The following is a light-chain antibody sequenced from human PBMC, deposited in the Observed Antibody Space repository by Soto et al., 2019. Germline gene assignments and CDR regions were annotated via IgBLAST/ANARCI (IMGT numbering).Light chain of an antibody. CDR2: GTS. V-gene: IGKV3-20*01. J-gene: IGKJ4*01. CDR3: QQYGGSTRF. CDR1: QSLSSNS. Sequence: EIVLTQSPVTLSMSPGERATLSCRASQSLSSNSLAWYQQKPGQAPRLLIFGTSRRATAIPDRFSGSGSGTDFTLTISRLEPEDFAVYYCQQYGGSTRFFGGGTKVDIK.